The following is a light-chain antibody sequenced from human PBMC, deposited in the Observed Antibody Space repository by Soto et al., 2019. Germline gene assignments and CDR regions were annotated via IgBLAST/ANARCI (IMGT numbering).Light chain of an antibody. CDR2: VAS. J-gene: IGKJ2*01. CDR1: QSISSN. Sequence: DIQMTQSPSSLSASVGDRVTITCRASQSISSNLNWYQQKPGEAPKLLIYVASSLQSAVPSRFSGSESGTDYTLTISSLQPDDFATYYCQQSYSTPYTFGQGTKLEIK. V-gene: IGKV1-39*01. CDR3: QQSYSTPYT.